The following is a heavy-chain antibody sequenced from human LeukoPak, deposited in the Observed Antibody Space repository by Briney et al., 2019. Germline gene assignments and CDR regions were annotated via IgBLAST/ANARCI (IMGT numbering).Heavy chain of an antibody. J-gene: IGHJ3*02. Sequence: PSETLSLTCTVSGGSISSYYRSWIRQPPGKGLEWIGYIYYSGSTNYNPSLKSRVTISVDTSKNQFSLKLSSVTAADTAVYYCARTIPSYYYDSSSYAFDIWGQGTMVTVSS. D-gene: IGHD3-22*01. CDR1: GGSISSYY. V-gene: IGHV4-59*01. CDR3: ARTIPSYYYDSSSYAFDI. CDR2: IYYSGST.